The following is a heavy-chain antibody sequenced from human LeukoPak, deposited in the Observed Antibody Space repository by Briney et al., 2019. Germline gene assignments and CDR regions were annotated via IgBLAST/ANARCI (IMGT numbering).Heavy chain of an antibody. V-gene: IGHV3-7*01. CDR2: IKQDGSEK. CDR3: AREAAPTIIAAAGADAFDI. Sequence: PGGSLRLSCAASGFTFSSYWMSWVRQAPGKGLEWVANIKQDGSEKYYVDSVKGRFTISRDNAKNSLYLQMNSLRAEDTAVYYCAREAAPTIIAAAGADAFDIWGQGTMVTVSS. J-gene: IGHJ3*02. CDR1: GFTFSSYW. D-gene: IGHD6-13*01.